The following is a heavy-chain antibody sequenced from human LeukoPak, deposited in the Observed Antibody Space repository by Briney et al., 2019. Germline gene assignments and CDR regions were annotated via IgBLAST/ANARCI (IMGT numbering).Heavy chain of an antibody. CDR1: GFTVSSNY. V-gene: IGHV3-66*01. CDR2: MYSGGNT. D-gene: IGHD5-12*01. Sequence: GGSLRLSCAASGFTVSSNYMSWVRQAPGKGLEWVSVMYSGGNTYYADSVKGRFTISRDNSKNTLYLQMDSLTAEDTAVYYCARDGYSAYHSVPWGQGTLVTVSS. J-gene: IGHJ5*02. CDR3: ARDGYSAYHSVP.